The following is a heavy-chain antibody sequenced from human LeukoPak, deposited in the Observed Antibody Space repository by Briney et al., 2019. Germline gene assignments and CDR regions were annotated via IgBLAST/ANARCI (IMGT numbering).Heavy chain of an antibody. CDR3: ARAPVANECSSGWGFDY. CDR2: TYYRSKWYN. D-gene: IGHD6-19*01. V-gene: IGHV6-1*01. J-gene: IGHJ4*02. CDR1: GDSVSSNSAA. Sequence: PSQTLSLTCAISGDSVSSNSAAWNWIRQSPSRGLEWLGRTYYRSKWYNDYAVSVKSRITINPDTSKNQFSLQLNSVTPEDTAVYYCARAPVANECSSGWGFDYWGQGTLVTVSS.